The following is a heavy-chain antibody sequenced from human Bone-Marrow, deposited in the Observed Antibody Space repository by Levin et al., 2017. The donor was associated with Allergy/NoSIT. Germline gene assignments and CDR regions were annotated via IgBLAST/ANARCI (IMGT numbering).Heavy chain of an antibody. CDR3: ARASGGAFDI. CDR1: GYTFTSYD. D-gene: IGHD3-10*01. CDR2: MNPNSGNT. Sequence: GESLKISCKASGYTFTSYDINWVRQATGQGLEWMGWMNPNSGNTGYAQKFQGRVTMTRNTSISTAYMELSSLRSEDTAVYYCARASGGAFDIWGQGTMVTVSS. J-gene: IGHJ3*02. V-gene: IGHV1-8*01.